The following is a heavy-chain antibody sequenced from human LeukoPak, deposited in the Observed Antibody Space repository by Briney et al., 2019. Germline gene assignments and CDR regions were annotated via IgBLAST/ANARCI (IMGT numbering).Heavy chain of an antibody. CDR1: GFTFSSYW. J-gene: IGHJ4*02. CDR3: ARDMIRGDEAVDY. D-gene: IGHD3-10*01. Sequence: PGGSLRLSCAASGFTFSSYWMTWVRQAPGKGLDWVSSISSGSIYIYYADSVKGRFTISRDNAKNSLHLQMYSLRAEDTALYYCARDMIRGDEAVDYWGQGTLVTVSS. CDR2: ISSGSIYI. V-gene: IGHV3-21*01.